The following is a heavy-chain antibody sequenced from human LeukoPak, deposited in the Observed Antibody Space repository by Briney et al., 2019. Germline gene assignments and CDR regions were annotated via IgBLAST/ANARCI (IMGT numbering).Heavy chain of an antibody. Sequence: GGSLRLSCVTSGFPFSTYSMNWVRQAPGKGLEWVSYISRSSSTIYYADSVKGRFTISRDNAKNSLYLQMNSLRAEDTAVYYCARDGEGGYYQVYWGQGTLVTVSS. CDR3: ARDGEGGYYQVY. CDR2: ISRSSSTI. CDR1: GFPFSTYS. V-gene: IGHV3-48*01. D-gene: IGHD3-3*01. J-gene: IGHJ4*02.